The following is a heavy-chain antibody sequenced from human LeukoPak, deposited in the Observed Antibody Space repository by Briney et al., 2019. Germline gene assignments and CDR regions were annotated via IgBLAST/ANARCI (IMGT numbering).Heavy chain of an antibody. CDR2: IIPILGIA. Sequence: SVRVSCKASGGTFSSYAISWVRQAPGQGLEWMGRIIPILGIANYAQKFQGRVTITADKSTSTAYMELSSLRSEDTAVYYCARWETQRGVNYWGQGTLVTVSS. V-gene: IGHV1-69*04. J-gene: IGHJ4*02. D-gene: IGHD1-26*01. CDR1: GGTFSSYA. CDR3: ARWETQRGVNY.